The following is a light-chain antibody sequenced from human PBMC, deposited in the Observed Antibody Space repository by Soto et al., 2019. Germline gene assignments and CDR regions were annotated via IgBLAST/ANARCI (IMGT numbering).Light chain of an antibody. CDR2: GAS. V-gene: IGKV3-15*01. Sequence: EIAMTQSPATLSVSLGERAILSCRASQYISKNLAWYQQRPVQAPSLLIYGASTRATGVPARFSGSGSGTDFLLSISGLQSEDSAVYYCQQDNHCSSITFGQGTRLEIK. CDR3: QQDNHCSSIT. CDR1: QYISKN. J-gene: IGKJ5*01.